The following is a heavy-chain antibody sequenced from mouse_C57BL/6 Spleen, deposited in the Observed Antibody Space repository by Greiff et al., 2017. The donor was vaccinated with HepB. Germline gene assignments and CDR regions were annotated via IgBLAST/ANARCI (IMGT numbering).Heavy chain of an antibody. J-gene: IGHJ2*01. CDR1: GYSFTGYY. V-gene: IGHV1-43*01. CDR3: ARSYYGSSPYFDY. Sequence: EVQLQQSGPELVKPGASVKISCKASGYSFTGYYMHWVKQSSEKSLEWIGEINPSTGGTSYNQKFKGKATLTVDKSSSTASMQLKSLTSEDSAVYYCARSYYGSSPYFDYWGQGTTLTVSS. CDR2: INPSTGGT. D-gene: IGHD1-1*01.